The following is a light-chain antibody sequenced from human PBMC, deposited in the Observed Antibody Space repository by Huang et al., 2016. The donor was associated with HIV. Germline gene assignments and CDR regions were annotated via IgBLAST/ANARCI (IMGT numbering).Light chain of an antibody. CDR2: GSS. CDR1: RSVSTN. J-gene: IGKJ4*01. CDR3: HQYNNWLLS. V-gene: IGKV3-15*01. Sequence: EIVMTQSPATLSVSPGTRVTLSCRANRSVSTNLAWYQQRHGQAPRLLIYGSSTRAPGIPARFSGSWSGTYFSLTISSLQSEDFALYYCHQYNNWLLSFGGGTRV.